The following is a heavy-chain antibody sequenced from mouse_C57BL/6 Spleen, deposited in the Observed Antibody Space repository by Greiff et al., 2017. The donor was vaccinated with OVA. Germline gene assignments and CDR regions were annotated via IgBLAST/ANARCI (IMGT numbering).Heavy chain of an antibody. CDR2: IYPGDGDT. D-gene: IGHD1-1*01. CDR1: GYAFSSYW. CDR3: ARDYYYGSSYGYFDV. J-gene: IGHJ1*03. V-gene: IGHV1-80*01. Sequence: QVQLQQSGAELVKPGASVKISCKASGYAFSSYWMNWVKQRPGKGLEWIGQIYPGDGDTNYNGKFKGKATLTADKSSSTAYMQLSSLTSEDSAVYFCARDYYYGSSYGYFDVWGTGTTVTVSS.